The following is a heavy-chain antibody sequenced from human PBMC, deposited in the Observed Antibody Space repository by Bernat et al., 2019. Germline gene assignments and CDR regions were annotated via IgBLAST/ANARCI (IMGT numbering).Heavy chain of an antibody. D-gene: IGHD3-9*01. CDR1: GFTFSSYA. CDR3: ARGWAYYDILTGPYYYGMDV. Sequence: VQLLESGGGLVQPGGSLRLSCVASGFTFSSYAVSWIRQPPGKGLEWIGYIYYSGSTYYNPSLKSRVTISVDTSKNQFSLKLSSVTAADTAVYYCARGWAYYDILTGPYYYGMDVWGQGTTVTVS. J-gene: IGHJ6*02. CDR2: IYYSGST. V-gene: IGHV4-30-4*08.